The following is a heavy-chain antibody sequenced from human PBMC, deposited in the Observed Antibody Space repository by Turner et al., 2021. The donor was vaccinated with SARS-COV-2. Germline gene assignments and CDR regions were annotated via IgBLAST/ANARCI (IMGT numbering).Heavy chain of an antibody. J-gene: IGHJ5*02. CDR2: FDPEDGET. V-gene: IGHV1-24*01. CDR3: ATGYQLRVNWFDP. CDR1: GYTLTELS. Sequence: QVQLVQPGAEVKKPGASVKVSCKISGYTLTELSMYWVRQAPGKGLEWMGGFDPEDGETIYAQNFQGRVTMTEDTSKDTAYMELSSLRSEDTAVYFCATGYQLRVNWFDPWGQGTLVTVSS. D-gene: IGHD2-2*01.